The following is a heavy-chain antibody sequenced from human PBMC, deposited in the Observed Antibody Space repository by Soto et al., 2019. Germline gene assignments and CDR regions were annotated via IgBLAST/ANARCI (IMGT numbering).Heavy chain of an antibody. D-gene: IGHD3-16*01. J-gene: IGHJ4*02. CDR3: ARDGGRRGFDY. V-gene: IGHV4-61*01. CDR2: IYYSGST. CDR1: GGSVSSGSYY. Sequence: PSETLSLTCTVSGGSVSSGSYYWSWIRQPPGKGLEWIGYIYYSGSTNYNPSLKSRVTISVDTSKNQFSLKLSSVTAADTAVYYCARDGGRRGFDYWGQGTLVTVSS.